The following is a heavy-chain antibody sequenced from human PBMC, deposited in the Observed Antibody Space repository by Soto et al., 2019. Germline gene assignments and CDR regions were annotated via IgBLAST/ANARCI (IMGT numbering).Heavy chain of an antibody. D-gene: IGHD3-10*01. CDR2: ISSDGSDT. Sequence: GGSLRLSCAASGFTFTDYWMHWVRQVPGKGLVWVSRISSDGSDTTYADSVKGRFTISRDNAKNTLYLQMNNLRAEDTAIYYCATILFGWGQGILVTVSS. V-gene: IGHV3-74*01. CDR3: ATILFG. J-gene: IGHJ4*02. CDR1: GFTFTDYW.